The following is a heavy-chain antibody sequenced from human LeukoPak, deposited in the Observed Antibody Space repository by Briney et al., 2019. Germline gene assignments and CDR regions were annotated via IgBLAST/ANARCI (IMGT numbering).Heavy chain of an antibody. CDR2: IYPGDSDT. Sequence: GESPKTPLKSPGYHLPNYWNGWVRPMSGQGAGGMGIIYPGDSDTIYSTSFQGQVTISADKSISTAYLQWSSLKASDTAMYYCARLNAVIAAAGRWGQGTLVTVSS. CDR3: ARLNAVIAAAGR. D-gene: IGHD6-13*01. CDR1: GYHLPNYW. V-gene: IGHV5-51*01. J-gene: IGHJ4*02.